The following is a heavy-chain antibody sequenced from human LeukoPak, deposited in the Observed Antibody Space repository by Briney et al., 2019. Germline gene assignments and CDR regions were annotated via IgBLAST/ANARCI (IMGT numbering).Heavy chain of an antibody. CDR2: ISSSDSTI. V-gene: IGHV3-48*03. CDR3: ARGPVAGFFDY. Sequence: GGSLRLSCAASGFTFSSYEMNWVRQAPGKGLEWVSYISSSDSTIYYADSVKGRFTISRDNAKNSLYLQMNSLRAEDTAVYYCARGPVAGFFDYWGQGTLVTVSS. D-gene: IGHD6-19*01. CDR1: GFTFSSYE. J-gene: IGHJ4*02.